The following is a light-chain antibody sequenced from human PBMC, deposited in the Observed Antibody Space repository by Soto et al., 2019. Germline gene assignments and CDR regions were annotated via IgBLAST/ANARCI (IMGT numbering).Light chain of an antibody. J-gene: IGLJ3*02. V-gene: IGLV1-40*01. CDR2: ANN. Sequence: QSVLTQPPSVSGAPGQRVTISCTGSRSNIGAGYDVHWYQQFPGTAPKFLISANNNRPSGVPDRFSGSKSGTSASLVITGLQAEDEADYYCQSYDNSLSGWVFGGGTKLTVL. CDR1: RSNIGAGYD. CDR3: QSYDNSLSGWV.